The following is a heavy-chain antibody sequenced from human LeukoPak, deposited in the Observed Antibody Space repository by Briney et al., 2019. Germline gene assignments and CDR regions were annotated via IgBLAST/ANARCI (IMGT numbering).Heavy chain of an antibody. CDR2: IYYSGST. J-gene: IGHJ5*02. CDR1: GGSISSSSYY. Sequence: SETLSLTCTVSGGSISSSSYYWGWIRQPPGKGLEWIGSIYYSGSTYYNPSLKSRVTISVDTPKNQFSLKLSSVTAADTAVYYCARGRGYSSPSWFDPWGQGTLVTVSS. V-gene: IGHV4-39*07. D-gene: IGHD5-18*01. CDR3: ARGRGYSSPSWFDP.